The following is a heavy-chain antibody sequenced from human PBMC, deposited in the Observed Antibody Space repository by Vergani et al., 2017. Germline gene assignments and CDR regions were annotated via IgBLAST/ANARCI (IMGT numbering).Heavy chain of an antibody. V-gene: IGHV1-69*18. Sequence: QVQLVQSGAEVKKPGASVKVSCKASGYTFTSYDINWVRQATGQGLEWMGRIIPIFGTANYAQKFQGRVTITADESTSTAYMELSSLRSEDTAVYYCARDTSGVAAADSPSFDYWGQGTLVTVSS. CDR3: ARDTSGVAAADSPSFDY. CDR1: GYTFTSYD. D-gene: IGHD6-13*01. J-gene: IGHJ4*02. CDR2: IIPIFGTA.